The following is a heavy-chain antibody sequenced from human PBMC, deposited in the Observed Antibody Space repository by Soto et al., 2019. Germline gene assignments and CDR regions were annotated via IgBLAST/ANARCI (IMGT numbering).Heavy chain of an antibody. CDR2: ISGYNGNT. Sequence: GASVKVSCKASGYTFTSYGISWVRQAPGQGLEWMGWISGYNGNTNYAQKLQGRVTMTTDTSTSTAYIELRSLRSDDTAVYYCARTGGNNYYYYGMDVWGQGTTVTVSS. CDR1: GYTFTSYG. V-gene: IGHV1-18*01. CDR3: ARTGGNNYYYYGMDV. J-gene: IGHJ6*02. D-gene: IGHD3-16*01.